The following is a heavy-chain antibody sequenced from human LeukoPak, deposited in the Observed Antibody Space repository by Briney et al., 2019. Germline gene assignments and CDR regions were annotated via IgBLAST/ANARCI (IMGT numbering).Heavy chain of an antibody. CDR2: IHYDGSNN. CDR1: GFTFSSYW. D-gene: IGHD6-13*01. J-gene: IGHJ4*02. V-gene: IGHV3-30*02. Sequence: GGSLRLSCAASGFTFSSYWMSWVRQAPGKGLEWVAFIHYDGSNNYYADSVKGRFTISRDNSKNTLYLQMNTLRADDTAVYYCAKDHGSSDWYYFDYWGQGTLVTVSS. CDR3: AKDHGSSDWYYFDY.